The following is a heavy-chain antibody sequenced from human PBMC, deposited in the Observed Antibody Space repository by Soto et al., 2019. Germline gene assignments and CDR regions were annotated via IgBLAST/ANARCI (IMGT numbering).Heavy chain of an antibody. CDR2: IYHGGST. J-gene: IGHJ4*02. D-gene: IGHD3-22*01. CDR1: GYSISSYYY. Sequence: SETLSLTCAISGYSISSYYYWAWIRQPPGKGLERIGSIYHGGSTYYNPSLKSRVTISLDTSTNQFSLKLDSVTAADTAVYYCARDLSYYDSSAYYSFGYWGQGALVTVSS. V-gene: IGHV4-38-2*02. CDR3: ARDLSYYDSSAYYSFGY.